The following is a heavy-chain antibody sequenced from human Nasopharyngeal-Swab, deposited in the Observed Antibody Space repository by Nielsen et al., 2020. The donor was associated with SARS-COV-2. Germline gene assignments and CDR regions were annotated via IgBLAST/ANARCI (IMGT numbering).Heavy chain of an antibody. V-gene: IGHV3-72*01. CDR2: TRNKANSYNT. CDR1: GLTFSDHY. CDR3: ARGAKIFGVVLGDAYGMDV. D-gene: IGHD3-3*01. Sequence: GGSLRLSCAASGLTFSDHYMNWVRQAPGKGLEWVGLTRNKANSYNTEYAASVKGRFTISRDDSENSVYLQMNSLKTEDTAVYYCARGAKIFGVVLGDAYGMDVWGQGTTVTVSS. J-gene: IGHJ6*02.